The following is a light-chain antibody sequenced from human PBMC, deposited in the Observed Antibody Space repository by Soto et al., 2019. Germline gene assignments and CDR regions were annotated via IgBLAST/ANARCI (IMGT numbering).Light chain of an antibody. CDR2: AAS. Sequence: DIQMTQTPTSLSASVGDRVTITCQPSQSISSYLNWYQHKPGRAPDLLNDAASSLQSSVPSRFSGSGSGTDFTLTIISLQPEDFVTYFCQQSYYIPLTFCGGTKVDIK. CDR1: QSISSY. CDR3: QQSYYIPLT. V-gene: IGKV1-39*01. J-gene: IGKJ4*01.